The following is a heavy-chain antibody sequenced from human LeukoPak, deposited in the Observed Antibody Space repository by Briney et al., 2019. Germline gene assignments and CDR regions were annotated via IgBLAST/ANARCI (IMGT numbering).Heavy chain of an antibody. D-gene: IGHD5-18*01. V-gene: IGHV4-4*07. Sequence: SETLSLTCTVSGDSISRYYWSWIRQPAGKGPEWIGHIHSSGSTNYDSSLKSRVTISIDTSKNQFSLKLSSVTAADTAVYYCARGRYSYGPQNYDYMDVWGKGTTVTISS. J-gene: IGHJ6*03. CDR2: IHSSGST. CDR3: ARGRYSYGPQNYDYMDV. CDR1: GDSISRYY.